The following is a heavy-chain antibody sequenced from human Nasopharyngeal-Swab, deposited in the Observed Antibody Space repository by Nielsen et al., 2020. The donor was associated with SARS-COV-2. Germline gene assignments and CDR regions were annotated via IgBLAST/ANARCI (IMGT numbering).Heavy chain of an antibody. V-gene: IGHV4-34*01. CDR2: INHSGST. J-gene: IGHJ5*02. D-gene: IGHD6-6*01. Sequence: RQAPGKGLEWIGEINHSGSTNYNPSLKSRVTISVDTSKSQFSLKLSSVTAADTAVYYCARGAHSSSSGVGNWFDPWGQGTLVTVSS. CDR3: ARGAHSSSSGVGNWFDP.